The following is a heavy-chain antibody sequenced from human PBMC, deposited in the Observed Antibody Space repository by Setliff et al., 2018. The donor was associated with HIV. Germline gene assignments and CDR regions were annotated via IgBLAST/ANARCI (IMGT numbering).Heavy chain of an antibody. V-gene: IGHV1-69*13. Sequence: PRASVKVSCKASGVTFRRFAFSWVRQAPGQGLEWMGGIIPMFGTTNYAQKFQGRVTITADESTSTVYMELTSLRFEDTAVYYCARVGEMATIGYSYYYMDVWGKGTTVTVSS. J-gene: IGHJ6*03. CDR1: GVTFRRFA. CDR3: ARVGEMATIGYSYYYMDV. D-gene: IGHD5-12*01. CDR2: IIPMFGTT.